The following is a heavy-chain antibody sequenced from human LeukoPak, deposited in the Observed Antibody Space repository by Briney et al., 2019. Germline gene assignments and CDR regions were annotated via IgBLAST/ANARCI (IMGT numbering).Heavy chain of an antibody. V-gene: IGHV1-18*01. D-gene: IGHD3-9*01. Sequence: ASVKVSCKASGYTLTSYGISWVRQAPGQGLEWMGWISAYNGNTKYAQRLQGRVTMTTDTSTTTAYVELRSLRSDDTAVYYCARDLLQYFDWLTMAGYWGQGTLVSVSS. CDR1: GYTLTSYG. CDR2: ISAYNGNT. J-gene: IGHJ4*02. CDR3: ARDLLQYFDWLTMAGY.